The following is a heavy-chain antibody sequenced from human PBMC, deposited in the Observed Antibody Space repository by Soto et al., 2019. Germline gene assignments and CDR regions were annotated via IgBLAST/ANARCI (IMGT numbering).Heavy chain of an antibody. CDR1: GVSISSGNW. D-gene: IGHD6-6*01. J-gene: IGHJ4*02. Sequence: SETLSLTCDVSGVSISSGNWWSWVRQPPGKGLEWIAEVYNDGSANYHPSLESRATISVDRSKNQFSLRLSSVTAADTGKYYCARLVNDSRLNYLYFDHWGQGTLVTVSS. V-gene: IGHV4-4*02. CDR2: VYNDGSA. CDR3: ARLVNDSRLNYLYFDH.